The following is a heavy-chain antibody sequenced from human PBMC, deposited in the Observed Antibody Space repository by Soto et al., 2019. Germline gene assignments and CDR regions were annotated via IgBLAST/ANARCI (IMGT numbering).Heavy chain of an antibody. V-gene: IGHV1-2*02. CDR2: INPNSGGT. D-gene: IGHD3-10*01. Sequence: QVQLVQSGAEVKKPGASVKVSCKASGYTFTGYYMHWVRQAPGQGLEWMGWINPNSGGTNYAQKFRARGTLTRDTSITTAYMGLSRLRSDDTVVYYCATQTQFLGSLPAGFDYWCQGPLVTVSS. CDR3: ATQTQFLGSLPAGFDY. J-gene: IGHJ4*02. CDR1: GYTFTGYY.